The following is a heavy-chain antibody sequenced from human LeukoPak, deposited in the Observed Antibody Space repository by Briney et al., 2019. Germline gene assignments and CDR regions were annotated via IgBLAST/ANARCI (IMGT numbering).Heavy chain of an antibody. D-gene: IGHD3-22*01. Sequence: GGSLRLSCAASGFTFSSYAMSWVRQAPGKGLEWVSTISGGGGSTYYADSVKGRFTISRDNSKNTLYLQMNSLRAEDTAVYYCAKTLYYDSSGSYYFDYWGQGTLVTVSS. CDR1: GFTFSSYA. J-gene: IGHJ4*02. CDR2: ISGGGGST. V-gene: IGHV3-23*01. CDR3: AKTLYYDSSGSYYFDY.